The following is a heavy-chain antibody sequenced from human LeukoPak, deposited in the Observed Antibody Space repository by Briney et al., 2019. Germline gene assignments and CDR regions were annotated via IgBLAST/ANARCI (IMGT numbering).Heavy chain of an antibody. V-gene: IGHV4-34*01. J-gene: IGHJ4*02. CDR1: GGSFSGYY. CDR2: INHSGST. CDR3: ARAAAGDSDY. D-gene: IGHD7-27*01. Sequence: SETLSLTCAVYGGSFSGYYWSWIRQPPGKGLEWIGEINHSGSTNYNPSLKSRVTISVDTSKNQFSLKLSSVTAADTAVYYCARAAAGDSDYWGRGTLVTVSS.